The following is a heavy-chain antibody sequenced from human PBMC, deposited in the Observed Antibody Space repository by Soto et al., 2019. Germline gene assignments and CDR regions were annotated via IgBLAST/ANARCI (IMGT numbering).Heavy chain of an antibody. V-gene: IGHV3-9*01. J-gene: IGHJ6*02. CDR2: ISWNSGSI. CDR1: GFTFDDYA. Sequence: GGSLRLSCAASGFTFDDYAMHWVRQAPGKGLEWVSGISWNSGSIGYADSVKGRFTISRDNAKNSLYLQMNSLRAEDTALYYCTTGIDYHMVYYYYGMDVWGQGSTVTVSS. CDR3: TTGIDYHMVYYYYGMDV. D-gene: IGHD3-9*01.